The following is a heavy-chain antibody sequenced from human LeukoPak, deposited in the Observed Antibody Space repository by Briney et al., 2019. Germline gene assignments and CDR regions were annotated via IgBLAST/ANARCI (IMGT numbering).Heavy chain of an antibody. CDR3: ARVDILTGYADY. D-gene: IGHD3-9*01. CDR1: SGSINNYY. Sequence: SETLSLTCTVSSGSINNYYWSWIRQPPGKGLEWIGRIYTSGSTNYNPSLKSRVTMSVDTSKNQFSLKLSSVTAADTAVYYCARVDILTGYADYWGQGTLVTVSS. CDR2: IYTSGST. V-gene: IGHV4-4*07. J-gene: IGHJ4*02.